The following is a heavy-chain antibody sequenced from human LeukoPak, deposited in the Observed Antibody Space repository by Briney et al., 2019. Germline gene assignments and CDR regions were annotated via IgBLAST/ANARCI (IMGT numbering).Heavy chain of an antibody. J-gene: IGHJ4*02. CDR3: AKDLKGYFDPGNYFDY. CDR2: ISYDGSNK. V-gene: IGHV3-30*18. Sequence: GGSLRLSCAASGFTFSSYGMHWVRQAPGKGLEWVAVISYDGSNKYYADSVKGRFTISRDNSKNALYLQMNSLRAEDTAVYYCAKDLKGYFDPGNYFDYWGQGTLVTVSS. CDR1: GFTFSSYG. D-gene: IGHD3-9*01.